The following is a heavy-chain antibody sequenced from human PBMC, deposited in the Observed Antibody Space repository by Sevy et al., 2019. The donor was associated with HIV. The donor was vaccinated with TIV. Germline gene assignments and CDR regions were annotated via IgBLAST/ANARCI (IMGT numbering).Heavy chain of an antibody. Sequence: GGSLRLSCAASGFIFSNSWMTWVRQAPGKGLEWVGHIKRKADGETTDYAAPVKGRFTISIDDSKSTLYLQMNSLKTEDTAVYYCFETFTEFDYWGQGTLVTVSS. CDR1: GFIFSNSW. CDR3: FETFTEFDY. D-gene: IGHD3-16*01. V-gene: IGHV3-15*01. J-gene: IGHJ4*02. CDR2: IKRKADGETT.